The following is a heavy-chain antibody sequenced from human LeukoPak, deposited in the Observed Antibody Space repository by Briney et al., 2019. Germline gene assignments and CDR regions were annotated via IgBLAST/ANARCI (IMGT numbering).Heavy chain of an antibody. V-gene: IGHV4-59*12. D-gene: IGHD6-13*01. CDR1: GGSISSYY. CDR2: IYYSGST. CDR3: ASGTISSSWYYYFDY. Sequence: PSETLSLTCTVSGGSISSYYWSWIRQPPGKGLEWIGYIYYSGSTNYNPSLKSRVTISVDTSKNQFSLKLSSVAAADTAVYYCASGTISSSWYYYFDYWGQGTLVTVSS. J-gene: IGHJ4*02.